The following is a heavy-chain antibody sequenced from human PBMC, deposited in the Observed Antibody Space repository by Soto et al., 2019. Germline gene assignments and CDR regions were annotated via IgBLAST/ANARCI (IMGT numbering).Heavy chain of an antibody. Sequence: SETLSLTCTVSGGSISSGGYYWSWIRQHPGKGLEWIGYIYYSGSTYYNPSLKSRVTISVDTSKNQFSLKLSSVTAADTAVYYCAREMIRSYYDSSTPDYWGQGTLVTVSS. V-gene: IGHV4-31*03. J-gene: IGHJ4*02. CDR2: IYYSGST. CDR3: AREMIRSYYDSSTPDY. CDR1: GGSISSGGYY. D-gene: IGHD3-22*01.